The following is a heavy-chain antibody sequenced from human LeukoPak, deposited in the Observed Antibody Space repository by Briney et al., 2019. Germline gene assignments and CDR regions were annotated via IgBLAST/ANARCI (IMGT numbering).Heavy chain of an antibody. CDR3: ATITIFSADAFDI. J-gene: IGHJ3*02. D-gene: IGHD3-9*01. Sequence: SETLSLTCTVSGYSISSGYYWGWIRQPPGKGLEWIGSIYHSGSTYYNPSLKSRVTISVDTSKNQFSLKLSSVTAADTAVYYCATITIFSADAFDIWGQGTMVTVSS. V-gene: IGHV4-38-2*02. CDR2: IYHSGST. CDR1: GYSISSGYY.